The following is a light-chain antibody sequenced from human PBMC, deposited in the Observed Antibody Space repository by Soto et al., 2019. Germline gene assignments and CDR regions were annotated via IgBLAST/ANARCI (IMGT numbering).Light chain of an antibody. V-gene: IGLV2-8*01. CDR1: SSDVGAYNY. CDR2: EVS. Sequence: QSALTQPPSASGSPGQSVTISCTGTSSDVGAYNYLSWYQQHPGKAPKLMIYEVSKRPSGVPDRFSGSKLGNTASLTVSGLQAEDEADYYCSSYAGSNNYVFGTGTKLTVL. J-gene: IGLJ1*01. CDR3: SSYAGSNNYV.